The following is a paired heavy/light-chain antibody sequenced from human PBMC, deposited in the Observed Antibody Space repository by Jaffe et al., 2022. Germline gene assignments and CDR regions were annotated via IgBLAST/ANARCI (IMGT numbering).Heavy chain of an antibody. CDR3: TTDGDVGYCSSTSCSPANPRYYYYMDV. D-gene: IGHD2-2*01. Sequence: EVQLVESGGGLVKPGGSLRLSCAASGFTFSNAWMSWVRQAPGKGLEWVGRIKSKTDGGTTDYAAPVKGRFTISRDDSKNTLYLQMNSLKTEDTAVYYCTTDGDVGYCSSTSCSPANPRYYYYMDVWGKGTTVTVSS. V-gene: IGHV3-15*01. CDR2: IKSKTDGGTT. CDR1: GFTFSNAW. J-gene: IGHJ6*03.
Light chain of an antibody. CDR1: QGISSY. CDR2: AAS. V-gene: IGKV1-9*01. Sequence: DIQLTQSPSFLSASVGDRVTITCRASQGISSYLAWYQQKPGKAPKLLIYAASTLQSGVPSRFSGSGSGTEFTLTISSLQPEDFATYYCQQLNSYPPVTFGQGTRLEIK. CDR3: QQLNSYPPVT. J-gene: IGKJ5*01.